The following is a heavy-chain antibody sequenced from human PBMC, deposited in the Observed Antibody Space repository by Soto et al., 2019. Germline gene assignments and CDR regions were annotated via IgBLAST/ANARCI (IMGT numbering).Heavy chain of an antibody. J-gene: IGHJ4*02. D-gene: IGHD1-1*01. V-gene: IGHV4-4*02. Sequence: QLRLQESGPGLVKPSETLYLTCSISGGSITASVWWTWGRLTPEKGLQWIGEVFHTGSVNYNPSLQSRLTISVDKSIGQFSLRLTSGTDADTAVYYCARKAWTRLDYWGQGALVTVSS. CDR3: ARKAWTRLDY. CDR2: VFHTGSV. CDR1: GGSITASVW.